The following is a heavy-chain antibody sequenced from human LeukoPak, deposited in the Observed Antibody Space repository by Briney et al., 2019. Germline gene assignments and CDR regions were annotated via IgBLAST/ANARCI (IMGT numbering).Heavy chain of an antibody. CDR3: ARDLVNDDYVWGSYRSEPLDY. CDR2: ISSNGGST. D-gene: IGHD3-16*02. J-gene: IGHJ4*02. CDR1: GFTFSSYA. Sequence: GGSLRLSCAASGFTFSSYAMHWVRQAPGKGLEYVSAISSNGGSTYYANSVKGRFTISRDNSKNTLYLQMGSLRAEDMAVYYCARDLVNDDYVWGSYRSEPLDYWGQGTLVTVSS. V-gene: IGHV3-64*01.